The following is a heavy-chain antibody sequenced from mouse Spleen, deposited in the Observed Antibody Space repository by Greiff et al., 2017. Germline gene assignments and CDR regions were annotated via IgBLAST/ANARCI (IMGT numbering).Heavy chain of an antibody. CDR1: GYTFTDYY. V-gene: IGHV1-75*01. Sequence: VQLQQSGPELVKPGASVKISCKASGYTFTDYYINWVKQRPGQGLEWIGWIFPGSGSTYYNEKFKGKATLTVDKSSSTAYMLLSSLTSEDSAVYFCARFITTVVAHFDYWGQGTTLTVSS. J-gene: IGHJ2*01. CDR2: IFPGSGST. D-gene: IGHD1-1*01. CDR3: ARFITTVVAHFDY.